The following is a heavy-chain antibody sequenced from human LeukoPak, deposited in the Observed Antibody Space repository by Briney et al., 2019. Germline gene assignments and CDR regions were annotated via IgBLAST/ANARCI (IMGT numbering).Heavy chain of an antibody. V-gene: IGHV1-69*04. CDR3: TREGVYSPDGSGYHRDALDI. J-gene: IGHJ3*02. CDR2: IIPILNVA. D-gene: IGHD3-22*01. Sequence: ASVKVSCKASGGSFNSYVITWVRQAPGQGLEWMGRIIPILNVANFAQKFQGRVTITADKSTNTAHMELSSLRSEDTAVYYCTREGVYSPDGSGYHRDALDIWGQGTVVTVSS. CDR1: GGSFNSYV.